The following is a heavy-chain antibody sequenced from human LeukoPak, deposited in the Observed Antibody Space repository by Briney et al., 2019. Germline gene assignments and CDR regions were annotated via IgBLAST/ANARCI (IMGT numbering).Heavy chain of an antibody. CDR3: ARRGYSSGWYYFDY. CDR1: GGSISNYY. V-gene: IGHV4-59*08. Sequence: SETLSLTCTVSGGSISNYYWNWIRQPPGKGLEFIGYIYYSGSNTYNPSLKSRVTISVDTSKNQFSLKLISVTAADTAVYYCARRGYSSGWYYFDYWGQGTLVTVSS. J-gene: IGHJ4*02. CDR2: IYYSGSN. D-gene: IGHD6-19*01.